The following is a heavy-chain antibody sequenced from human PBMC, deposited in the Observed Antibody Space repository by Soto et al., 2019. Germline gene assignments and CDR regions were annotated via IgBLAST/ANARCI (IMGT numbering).Heavy chain of an antibody. CDR2: IYYSGNT. J-gene: IGHJ6*02. CDR1: GASISSGDHY. Sequence: PLETLSLACTVSGASISSGDHYWSWIRQPPGEGLEWIGYIYYSGNTYYNPSLKSRVIISVDTSENQFSLKLNSVTAADTAVYCGAIPEVARWACYWGMDVWGQGTTVTVSS. D-gene: IGHD1-26*01. V-gene: IGHV4-30-4*01. CDR3: AIPEVARWACYWGMDV.